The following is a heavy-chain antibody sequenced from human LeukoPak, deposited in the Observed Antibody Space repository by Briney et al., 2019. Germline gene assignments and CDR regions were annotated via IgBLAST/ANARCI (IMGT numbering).Heavy chain of an antibody. J-gene: IGHJ4*02. D-gene: IGHD6-13*01. CDR3: ARDFAYSRLDS. CDR2: INPDGAVE. Sequence: GRSLRLSCAASGFTFSSYAMNWVRQAPGKGLEWVASINPDGAVEYHAHSLKGRFTISRDNAENSLYLQMNSLRAEDTALYYCARDFAYSRLDSWGQGTLVTVSS. CDR1: GFTFSSYA. V-gene: IGHV3-7*03.